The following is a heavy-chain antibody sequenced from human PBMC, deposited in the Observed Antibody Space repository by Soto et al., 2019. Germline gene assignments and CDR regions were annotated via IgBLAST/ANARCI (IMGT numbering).Heavy chain of an antibody. J-gene: IGHJ4*02. V-gene: IGHV4-31*03. D-gene: IGHD3-3*01. CDR2: IYYSGST. Sequence: LSLTCTVADGNSISRGYYWSWKRQHPGKGLEWIGYIYYSGSTYYNPSLKSRVTISVDTSKNQFSLKLSSVTAADTAVYYCASCSRVLEWAFDYWGQGTLVTVSS. CDR1: DGNSISRGYY. CDR3: ASCSRVLEWAFDY.